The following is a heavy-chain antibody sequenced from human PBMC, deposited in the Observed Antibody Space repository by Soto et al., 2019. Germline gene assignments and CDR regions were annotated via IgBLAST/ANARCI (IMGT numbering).Heavy chain of an antibody. V-gene: IGHV3-48*02. CDR3: ARDRFPDYGDYGGIFYYYYYGMDV. D-gene: IGHD4-17*01. CDR1: GFTFSSYA. CDR2: ISGSSSTI. Sequence: EVQLLESGGGLVQPGGSLRLSCAASGFTFSSYAMSWVRQAPGKGLEWVSAISGSSSTIYYADSVKGRFTISRDNAKNSLYLQMNSLRDEDTAVYYCARDRFPDYGDYGGIFYYYYYGMDVWGQGTTVTVSS. J-gene: IGHJ6*02.